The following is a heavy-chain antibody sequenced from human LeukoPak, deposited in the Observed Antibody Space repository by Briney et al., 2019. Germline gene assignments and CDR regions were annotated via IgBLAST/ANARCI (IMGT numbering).Heavy chain of an antibody. CDR3: ARAQRGSPVIY. J-gene: IGHJ4*02. D-gene: IGHD2/OR15-2a*01. CDR2: ICYSGST. CDR1: GGSISSYY. Sequence: SETLSLTCTVSGGSISSYYWSWIRQPPGKGLEWIGYICYSGSTNYNPSLKSRVTISVDTSKNQFSLKLSSVTAADTAVYYCARAQRGSPVIYWGQGTLVTVSS. V-gene: IGHV4-59*08.